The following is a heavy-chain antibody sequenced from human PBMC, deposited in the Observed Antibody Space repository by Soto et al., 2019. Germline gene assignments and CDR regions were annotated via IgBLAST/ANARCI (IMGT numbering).Heavy chain of an antibody. D-gene: IGHD6-13*01. V-gene: IGHV4-59*09. J-gene: IGHJ6*02. CDR3: ARGCIAAAGTPDFCYYCMDV. Sequence: SRVTISVDTSKNQFSLKLSSVTAADTAVYYCARGCIAAAGTPDFCYYCMDVWGQGTTVTVSS.